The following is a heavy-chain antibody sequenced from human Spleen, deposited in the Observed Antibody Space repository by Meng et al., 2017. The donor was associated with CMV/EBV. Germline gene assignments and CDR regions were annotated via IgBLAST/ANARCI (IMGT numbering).Heavy chain of an antibody. CDR1: GGSISSSSYY. V-gene: IGHV4-39*07. D-gene: IGHD3-10*01. CDR3: ARVNYGSGSYRHYYFDY. Sequence: SETLSLTCTVSGGSISSSSYYWGWIRQPPGKGLEWIGSIHYSGSTYFNPSLKSRVTISLDTSKNQFSLKLRSVTAADTAVYYCARVNYGSGSYRHYYFDYWGQGTLVTVSS. CDR2: IHYSGST. J-gene: IGHJ4*02.